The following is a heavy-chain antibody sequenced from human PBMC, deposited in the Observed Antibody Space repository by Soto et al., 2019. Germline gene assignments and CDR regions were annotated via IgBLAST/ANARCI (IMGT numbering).Heavy chain of an antibody. D-gene: IGHD1-20*01. CDR1: GFPFSDYY. J-gene: IGHJ4*01. CDR2: ISSSSSYT. V-gene: IGHV3-11*06. CDR3: ARDYQPPPVYFDD. Sequence: GGSLRLSCAASGFPFSDYYMSWILQAPGKGLEWVSYISSSSSYTNYADSVKGRFTISRDNAKNSLYLQMNSLRAEDTAVYYRARDYQPPPVYFDDWGHGILVTVS.